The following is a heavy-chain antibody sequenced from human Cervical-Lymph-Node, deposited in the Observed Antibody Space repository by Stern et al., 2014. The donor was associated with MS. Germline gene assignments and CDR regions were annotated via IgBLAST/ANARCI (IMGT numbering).Heavy chain of an antibody. CDR3: ARVHNNFWSRYSAFDY. CDR2: IYHSGST. V-gene: IGHV4-4*02. Sequence: VQLEESGPGLVKPSGTLSLTCAVSGGSISSGNWWSWVRQPPGKGLEWIGEIYHSGSTTYNSSLKSRVSLSVDKSKNQFSLKMSSVTAADTAVYYCARVHNNFWSRYSAFDYWGQGTLVTVSS. D-gene: IGHD3-3*01. CDR1: GGSISSGNW. J-gene: IGHJ4*02.